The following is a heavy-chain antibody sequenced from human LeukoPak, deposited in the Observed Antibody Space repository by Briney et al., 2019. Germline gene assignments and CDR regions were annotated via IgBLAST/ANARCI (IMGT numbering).Heavy chain of an antibody. V-gene: IGHV4-30-4*08. CDR2: IYYSGST. D-gene: IGHD2-2*01. CDR3: ASHCSSTSCYRYYYYGMDV. J-gene: IGHJ6*02. CDR1: GGSISSGGYY. Sequence: PSETLSLTCTVSGGSISSGGYYWSWIRQPPGKGLEWIGYIYYSGSTYYNPSLKSRVTISVDTSKNQFSLKLSSVTAADTAVYYCASHCSSTSCYRYYYYGMDVWGQGTTVTVSS.